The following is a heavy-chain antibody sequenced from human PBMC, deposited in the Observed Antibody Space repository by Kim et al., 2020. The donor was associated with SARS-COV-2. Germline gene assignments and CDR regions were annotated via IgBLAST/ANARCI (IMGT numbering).Heavy chain of an antibody. CDR2: IYPGDSDT. Sequence: GESLKISCKGSGYSFTSYWIGWVRQMPGKGLEWMGIIYPGDSDTRYSPSFQGQVTISADKSISTAYLQWSSLKASDTAMYYCARHGTWYSSPLDVDYWGQGTLVTVSS. CDR1: GYSFTSYW. V-gene: IGHV5-51*01. CDR3: ARHGTWYSSPLDVDY. J-gene: IGHJ4*02. D-gene: IGHD6-6*01.